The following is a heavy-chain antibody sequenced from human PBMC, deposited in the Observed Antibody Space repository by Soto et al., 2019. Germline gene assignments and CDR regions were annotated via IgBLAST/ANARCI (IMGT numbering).Heavy chain of an antibody. CDR2: ISGSGGST. V-gene: IGHV3-23*01. J-gene: IGHJ4*02. D-gene: IGHD5-18*01. Sequence: GSLRLSCAASGFTFSSYAMSWVRQAPGKGLEWVSAISGSGGSTYYADSVKGRFTISRDNSKNTLYLQMNSLRAEDTAVYYCAYLGTAMALFDYWGQGTLVTVSS. CDR1: GFTFSSYA. CDR3: AYLGTAMALFDY.